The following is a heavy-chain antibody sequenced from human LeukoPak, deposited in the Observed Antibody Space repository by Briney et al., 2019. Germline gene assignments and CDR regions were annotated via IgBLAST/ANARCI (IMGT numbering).Heavy chain of an antibody. J-gene: IGHJ4*02. CDR2: IYHSGST. D-gene: IGHD3-10*01. Sequence: PSGTLSLTCAVSGGSISSSNWWSWVRQPPEKGLEWIGEIYHSGSTNYNPSLKSRVTISVDKSKNQFSLKLSSVTAADTAVYYCATWTYYYGSGNVYWGQGTLVTVSS. CDR3: ATWTYYYGSGNVY. CDR1: GGSISSSNW. V-gene: IGHV4-4*02.